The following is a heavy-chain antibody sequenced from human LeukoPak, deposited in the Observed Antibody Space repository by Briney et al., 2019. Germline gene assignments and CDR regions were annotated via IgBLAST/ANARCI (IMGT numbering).Heavy chain of an antibody. V-gene: IGHV3-33*01. J-gene: IGHJ4*02. CDR3: ARGPGGKTGDSFDY. D-gene: IGHD3-9*01. Sequence: GTSLRLSCAGSGFTFGRHGIHWVRQAPGKGLDWVAVIWYDGSNQYYADSVKGRFTISRDNSKNMVYLQMNGLRAEDTAVYYCARGPGGKTGDSFDYWGQGTLVIVSS. CDR1: GFTFGRHG. CDR2: IWYDGSNQ.